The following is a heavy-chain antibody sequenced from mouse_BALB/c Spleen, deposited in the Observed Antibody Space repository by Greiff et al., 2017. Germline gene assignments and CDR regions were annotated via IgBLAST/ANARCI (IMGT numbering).Heavy chain of an antibody. V-gene: IGHV1-69*02. J-gene: IGHJ2*01. CDR3: ARLTGHYFDY. CDR1: GYTFTSYW. D-gene: IGHD4-1*01. Sequence: QVQLQQPGAELVKPGASVKLSCKASGYTFTSYWMHWVKQRPGQGLEWIGEIDPSDSYTNYNQKFKGKATLTVDKSSSTAYMQLSSLTSEDSAVYYCARLTGHYFDYWGQGTTLTVSS. CDR2: IDPSDSYT.